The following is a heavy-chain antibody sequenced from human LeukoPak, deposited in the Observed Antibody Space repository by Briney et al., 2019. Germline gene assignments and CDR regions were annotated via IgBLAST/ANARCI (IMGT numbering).Heavy chain of an antibody. CDR1: GFTFSSYG. D-gene: IGHD1-1*01. Sequence: GGSLRLSCAASGFTFSSYGMSWVRQAPGKGLEWVANIKQDGSEKYYLDSVKGRFTISRDNAKNSLYLQMNSLRAEDTAVYYCARAITPTGYYFYYYMDVWGKGTTVTVSS. V-gene: IGHV3-7*01. CDR2: IKQDGSEK. J-gene: IGHJ6*03. CDR3: ARAITPTGYYFYYYMDV.